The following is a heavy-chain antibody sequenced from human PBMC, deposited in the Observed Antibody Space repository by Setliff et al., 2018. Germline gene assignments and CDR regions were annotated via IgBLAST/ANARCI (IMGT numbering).Heavy chain of an antibody. CDR1: GFTFSDYS. CDR2: ISSASRTI. Sequence: RASCAASGFTFSDYSMNWVRQAPGKGLQWVSYISSASRTIHYADSVKGRFSIPRENAMNSLYLQMDSLRADDTAVYYCARQRYYDTTGTAFDIWGQGTMVT. J-gene: IGHJ3*02. CDR3: ARQRYYDTTGTAFDI. D-gene: IGHD3-22*01. V-gene: IGHV3-48*04.